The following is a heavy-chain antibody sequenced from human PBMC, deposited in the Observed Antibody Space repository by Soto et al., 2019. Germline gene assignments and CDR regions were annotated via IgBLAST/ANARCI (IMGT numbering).Heavy chain of an antibody. J-gene: IGHJ4*02. CDR2: IYPSDSDT. CDR3: ARGGVQTRTFDX. CDR1: GYNFAGYW. V-gene: IGHV5-51*01. Sequence: GEALKISWKGSGYNFAGYWIAWVRQMPGKGMELMVIIYPSDSDTRYSPSFQGQVTISADKSIIYAYLQWSSLRASDTAMYYCARGGVQTRTFDXWGQGTPVTVSX. D-gene: IGHD3-3*01.